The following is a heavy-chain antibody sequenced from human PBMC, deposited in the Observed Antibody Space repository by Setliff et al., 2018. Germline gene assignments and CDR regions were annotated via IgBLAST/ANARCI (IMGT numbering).Heavy chain of an antibody. Sequence: HPGGSLRLSCAASGFTFSSFAMSWVRQAPGKRLEWVSIINVGGTNTYYRDSVKGRFTISRDNSKSTLYLQMNSLRAEDTAIYYCAKDKDVRVDYFDYWGPGTLVTVS. CDR1: GFTFSSFA. CDR2: INVGGTNT. V-gene: IGHV3-23*01. D-gene: IGHD3-10*01. J-gene: IGHJ4*02. CDR3: AKDKDVRVDYFDY.